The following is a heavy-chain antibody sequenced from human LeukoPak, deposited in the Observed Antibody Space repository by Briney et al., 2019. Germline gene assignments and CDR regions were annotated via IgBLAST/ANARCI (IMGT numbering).Heavy chain of an antibody. CDR3: ARRTSGGGLFDY. Sequence: SETLSLACTVSGGSIRSSSYYWGWIRQPPGKGLEWIGSIYYSDNTYYNPSLKSRVTISVDTSKNQFSLRLSSVTAADTAVYYCARRTSGGGLFDYWGQGTLVTVSS. V-gene: IGHV4-39*01. CDR1: GGSIRSSSYY. D-gene: IGHD3-10*01. J-gene: IGHJ4*02. CDR2: IYYSDNT.